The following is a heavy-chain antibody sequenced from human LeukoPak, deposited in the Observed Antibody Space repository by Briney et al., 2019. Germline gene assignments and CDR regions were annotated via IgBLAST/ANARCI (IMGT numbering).Heavy chain of an antibody. CDR1: GGSISSGGYS. Sequence: SQTLSLTCAVSGGSISSGGYSWSWIRQPPGKGLEWIGYIYHSGSTYYNPSLKSRVTISVDRSKNQFSLKLSSVTAADTAVYYCARDPLPDSSGWINWFDPWGQGTLVTVSS. J-gene: IGHJ5*02. CDR3: ARDPLPDSSGWINWFDP. CDR2: IYHSGST. D-gene: IGHD6-19*01. V-gene: IGHV4-30-2*01.